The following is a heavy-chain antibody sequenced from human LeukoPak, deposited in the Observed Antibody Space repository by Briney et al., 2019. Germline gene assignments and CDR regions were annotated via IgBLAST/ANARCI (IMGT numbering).Heavy chain of an antibody. J-gene: IGHJ4*02. CDR3: ARDQLRWAPSLCVY. Sequence: GRSLRLSCAASRFTLTTYGMHWVRQAPSKGLEWGAVIWYDGNNKYYADSVKGRFTISRDNAKNTLYLQMNSLRAEDTAVYYCARDQLRWAPSLCVYWGQGTLVTVSS. D-gene: IGHD4-23*01. CDR1: RFTLTTYG. V-gene: IGHV3-33*01. CDR2: IWYDGNNK.